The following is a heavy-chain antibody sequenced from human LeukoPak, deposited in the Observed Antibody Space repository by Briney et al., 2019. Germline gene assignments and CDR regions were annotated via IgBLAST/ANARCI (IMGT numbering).Heavy chain of an antibody. V-gene: IGHV4-59*01. CDR1: GGSISSYY. CDR2: ISYSGTT. J-gene: IGHJ4*02. D-gene: IGHD5-18*01. CDR3: ASETARTWTHFDY. Sequence: SETLSLTCTVSGGSISSYYWSWIRQPPGKGLEWIGYISYSGTTNYNPSLKSRVTISVDTSKSQFSLKLSSVTAADTAVYYCASETARTWTHFDYWGQGTLATVSS.